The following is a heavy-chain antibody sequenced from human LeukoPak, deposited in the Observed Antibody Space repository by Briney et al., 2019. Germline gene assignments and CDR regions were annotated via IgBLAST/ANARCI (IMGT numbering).Heavy chain of an antibody. J-gene: IGHJ4*02. CDR3: ARRLCSGGACYIDY. CDR1: DGSISSSSYF. V-gene: IGHV4-39*01. D-gene: IGHD2-15*01. CDR2: VYYTGGA. Sequence: SETLSLTCTVSDGSISSSSYFWGWGRQPPGKGLEWIGSVYYTGGAYYSPSLMSRATISVDTPNNQFSLKLSSVTAADTAVYYCARRLCSGGACYIDYWGQGTLVTVSS.